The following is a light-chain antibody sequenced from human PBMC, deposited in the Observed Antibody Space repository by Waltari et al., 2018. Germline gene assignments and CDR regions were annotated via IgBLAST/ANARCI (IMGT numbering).Light chain of an antibody. CDR2: EVS. CDR1: SSDVGGSKY. J-gene: IGLJ2*01. Sequence: QSALTQPDSVSGSPGQSITISCTGTSSDVGGSKYVSWYQQHPGKAPKLMIYEVSNRPSGISNRFSGSKSGNTASLTISGLQAEDESDYYCSSSTTGVVVFGGGTKLTVL. V-gene: IGLV2-14*01. CDR3: SSSTTGVVV.